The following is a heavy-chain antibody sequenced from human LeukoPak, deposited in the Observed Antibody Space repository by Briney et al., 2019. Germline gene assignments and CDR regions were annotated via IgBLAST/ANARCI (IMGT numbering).Heavy chain of an antibody. D-gene: IGHD3-16*01. V-gene: IGHV3-11*01. Sequence: GGSLRLSCAASGFTFSDYYMSWIRQAPGKGLECVSYISSSGSTIYYADSVKGRFTISRDNAKNSLYLQMNSLRAEDTAVYYCARDLAASYYMDVWGKGTTVTVFS. CDR1: GFTFSDYY. J-gene: IGHJ6*03. CDR2: ISSSGSTI. CDR3: ARDLAASYYMDV.